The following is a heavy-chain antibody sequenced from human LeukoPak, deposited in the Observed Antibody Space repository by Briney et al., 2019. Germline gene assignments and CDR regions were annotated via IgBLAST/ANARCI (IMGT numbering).Heavy chain of an antibody. Sequence: EPSETLSLTCAVYGGSFSGYYWSWIRQPPGKGLEWIGEINHSGSTNYNPSLKSRVTISVDTSKNQFSLKLSSVTAADTAVYYCARITTVTTFGAFDIWGQGTMVTVSS. CDR2: INHSGST. D-gene: IGHD4-17*01. CDR1: GGSFSGYY. CDR3: ARITTVTTFGAFDI. J-gene: IGHJ3*02. V-gene: IGHV4-34*01.